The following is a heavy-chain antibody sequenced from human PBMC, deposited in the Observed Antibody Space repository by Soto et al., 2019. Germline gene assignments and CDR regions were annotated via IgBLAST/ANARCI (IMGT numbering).Heavy chain of an antibody. CDR3: ANHLGY. Sequence: GGSLRLSCAASGFTFGVYTMHWVRQAPGKGLEWVSLITWDGGTTYYADSVKGRFTISRDNSKNSLYLQMNSLRTEDTALYYCANHLGYWGQGTLVTVSS. V-gene: IGHV3-43*01. CDR2: ITWDGGTT. J-gene: IGHJ4*02. CDR1: GFTFGVYT.